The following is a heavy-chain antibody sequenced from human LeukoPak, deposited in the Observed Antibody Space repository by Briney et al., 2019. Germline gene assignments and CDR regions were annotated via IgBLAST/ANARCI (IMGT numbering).Heavy chain of an antibody. J-gene: IGHJ3*02. CDR1: GFTFSSYG. CDR2: IRYDGSNK. CDR3: AKDPRRYCSSTSCSHNPFDI. V-gene: IGHV3-30*02. D-gene: IGHD2-2*01. Sequence: GGSLRLSCAASGFTFSSYGMHWVRQAPGKGLEWVAFIRYDGSNKYYADSVKGRFAISRDNSKNTLYLQMNSLRAEDTAVYYCAKDPRRYCSSTSCSHNPFDIWGQGTMVTVSS.